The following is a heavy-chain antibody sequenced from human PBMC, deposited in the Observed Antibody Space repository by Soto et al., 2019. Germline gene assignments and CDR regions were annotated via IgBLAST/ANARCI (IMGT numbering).Heavy chain of an antibody. V-gene: IGHV3-30-3*01. CDR3: ARDRRNVVVEYFQH. Sequence: PGGSLRLSCAASGFIFSNYAMHWVRQAPGKGLEWVAVISYDGTYTYYADSVKGRFTISRDNSKNTVYLQMNSLSAEDTALYSCARDRRNVVVEYFQHWGRGTQVTVSS. J-gene: IGHJ1*01. CDR2: ISYDGTYT. CDR1: GFIFSNYA. D-gene: IGHD2-2*01.